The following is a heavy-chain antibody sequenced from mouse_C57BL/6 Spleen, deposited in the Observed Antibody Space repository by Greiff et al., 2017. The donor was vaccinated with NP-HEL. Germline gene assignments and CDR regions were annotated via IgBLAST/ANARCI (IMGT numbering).Heavy chain of an antibody. J-gene: IGHJ1*03. CDR1: GYTFTTYP. CDR3: ARGRYYGSSWYFDV. CDR2: FHPYNDDT. Sequence: QMQLQQSGAELVKPGASVKMSCKASGYTFTTYPIEWMKQNHGKSLEWIGNFHPYNDDTKYNEKFKGKATLTVEKSSSTVYLELSRLTSDDSAVYYCARGRYYGSSWYFDVWGTGTTVTVSS. V-gene: IGHV1-47*01. D-gene: IGHD1-1*01.